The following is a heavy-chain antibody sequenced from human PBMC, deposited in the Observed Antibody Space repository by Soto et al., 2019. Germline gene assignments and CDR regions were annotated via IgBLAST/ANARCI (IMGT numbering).Heavy chain of an antibody. CDR1: GGSISSSSYY. CDR2: IYYSGST. J-gene: IGHJ4*02. V-gene: IGHV4-39*01. Sequence: SETLSLTCTVSGGSISSSSYYWGWIRQPPGKGLEWIGSIYYSGSTYYNPSLKSRVTISVDTSKNQFSLKLSSVTAADTAVYYCARLTPSATLDYWGQGTLVTVSS. CDR3: ARLTPSATLDY.